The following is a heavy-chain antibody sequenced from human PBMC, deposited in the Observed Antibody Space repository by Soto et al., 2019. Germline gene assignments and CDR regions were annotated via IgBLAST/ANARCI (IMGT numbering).Heavy chain of an antibody. Sequence: QVQLQESGPGLVKPSETLSLTCTVSGGSISSYYWSWIRQPPGKGLEWIGYIYYSGSTNYNPSLQSRVTISVDTSKNQFSLKLSSVTAADTAVYYCARHLYGPGERFDPWGQGTLVTVSS. J-gene: IGHJ5*02. D-gene: IGHD3-10*01. CDR2: IYYSGST. V-gene: IGHV4-59*08. CDR3: ARHLYGPGERFDP. CDR1: GGSISSYY.